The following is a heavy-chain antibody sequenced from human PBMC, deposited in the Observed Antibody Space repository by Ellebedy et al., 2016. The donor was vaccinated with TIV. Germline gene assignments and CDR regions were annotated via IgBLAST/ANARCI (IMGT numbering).Heavy chain of an antibody. Sequence: GESLKISXAASGFTFSSAWMGWVRQAPGKGLEWVAIINPDGDGKSYVDFVTGRFTISRDNVKNSLYLQLNSLRADDTASYYCVQGGWGALWGQGTMVTVSS. V-gene: IGHV3-7*01. J-gene: IGHJ3*01. CDR3: VQGGWGAL. D-gene: IGHD3-16*01. CDR1: GFTFSSAW. CDR2: INPDGDGK.